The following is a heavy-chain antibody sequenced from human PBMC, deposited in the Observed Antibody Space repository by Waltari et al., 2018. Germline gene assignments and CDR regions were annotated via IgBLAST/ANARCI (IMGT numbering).Heavy chain of an antibody. CDR3: AGCRDSSGYLNCMDV. Sequence: QVQLVQSGAEVKKVGSSVKVSCKASGSTFSTHALSWVRQAPGHGLEWMGGIIPIFGTQSYAQVFQGRVTITADESTSTVYMEMSMLRSDDTAIYYCAGCRDSSGYLNCMDVWGQGTTVTVSS. V-gene: IGHV1-69*01. CDR2: IIPIFGTQ. J-gene: IGHJ6*02. D-gene: IGHD3-22*01. CDR1: GSTFSTHA.